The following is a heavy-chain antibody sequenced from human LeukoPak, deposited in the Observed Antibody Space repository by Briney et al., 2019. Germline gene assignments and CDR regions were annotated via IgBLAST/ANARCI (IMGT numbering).Heavy chain of an antibody. Sequence: PGGSLRLSCAASGLTFSSYDMHWVRQATGKGLEWVSAIGTAGDTYYPGSVKGRFTISRENAKNSLYLQMSSLRAEDTAVYYCARTVVYSTSSPYYYGMDVWGQGTTVTVSS. J-gene: IGHJ6*02. CDR3: ARTVVYSTSSPYYYGMDV. CDR2: IGTAGDT. D-gene: IGHD6-6*01. V-gene: IGHV3-13*01. CDR1: GLTFSSYD.